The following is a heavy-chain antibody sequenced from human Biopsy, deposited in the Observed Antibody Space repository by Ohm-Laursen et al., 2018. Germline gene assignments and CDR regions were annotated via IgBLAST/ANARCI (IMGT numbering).Heavy chain of an antibody. V-gene: IGHV1-69*01. Sequence: SSVKVSCKASGGALTNYAINWVRQAPGHGLEWMGGIITVSETAGYAERFQGRVTITADVTTTTDFMDLSCLRSEDTAVYYCAADINVWNVNYWGQGTQVTVSS. CDR1: GGALTNYA. J-gene: IGHJ4*02. CDR2: IITVSETA. D-gene: IGHD1-1*01. CDR3: AADINVWNVNY.